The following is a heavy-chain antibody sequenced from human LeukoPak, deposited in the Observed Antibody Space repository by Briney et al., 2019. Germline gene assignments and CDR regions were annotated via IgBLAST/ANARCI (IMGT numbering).Heavy chain of an antibody. Sequence: GGSLRLSCAASGFTFSSYSMNWVRQAPGKGLEWVSSISSSSSYIYYADSVKGRFTISRDNAKNSLYLQMNSLRAEDTAVYYCARAGKDSSGYYKYYYYYGMDVRGQGTTVTVSS. D-gene: IGHD3-22*01. CDR2: ISSSSSYI. J-gene: IGHJ6*02. CDR1: GFTFSSYS. V-gene: IGHV3-21*01. CDR3: ARAGKDSSGYYKYYYYYGMDV.